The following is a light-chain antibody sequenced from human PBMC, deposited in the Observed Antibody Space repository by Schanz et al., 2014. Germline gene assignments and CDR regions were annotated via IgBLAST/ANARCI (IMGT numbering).Light chain of an antibody. J-gene: IGKJ4*01. CDR1: QSISTF. CDR3: QQSYSTPLT. V-gene: IGKV1-39*01. Sequence: DIQMTQSPSSLSASVGDRVTITCRASQSISTFLNWYQQASGTAPRLLIYAASSLQTGVPSRFSGGGSATDFNITISSLQPEDFGTYHCQQSYSTPLTFGGGTKVAIK. CDR2: AAS.